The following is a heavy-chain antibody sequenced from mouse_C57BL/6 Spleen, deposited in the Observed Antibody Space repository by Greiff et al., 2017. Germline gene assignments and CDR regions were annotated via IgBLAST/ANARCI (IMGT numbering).Heavy chain of an antibody. D-gene: IGHD1-1*01. Sequence: EVQLVESGAELVRPGASVKLSCTASGFNIKDDYMHWVKQRPEQGLEWIGWIDPENGDTEYASKFQGKATITADTSSNTAYLQISSLTSEDTAVYYCTWVVATRGYYFDYWGQGTTLTVSS. J-gene: IGHJ2*01. V-gene: IGHV14-4*01. CDR1: GFNIKDDY. CDR3: TWVVATRGYYFDY. CDR2: IDPENGDT.